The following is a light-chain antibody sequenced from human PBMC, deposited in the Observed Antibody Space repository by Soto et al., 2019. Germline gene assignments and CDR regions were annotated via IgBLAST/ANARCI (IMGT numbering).Light chain of an antibody. CDR1: QSISSW. CDR2: DAS. J-gene: IGKJ2*01. V-gene: IGKV1-5*01. CDR3: QQYNSYSPYT. Sequence: DIQMTQSPSTLSASVGDSVTITCRASQSISSWLAWYQQKPGKAPKLLIYDASSLESGVPSRFSGSGSGTEFTLTISSLQPDDFVTYYCQQYNSYSPYTFGQGTKLEIK.